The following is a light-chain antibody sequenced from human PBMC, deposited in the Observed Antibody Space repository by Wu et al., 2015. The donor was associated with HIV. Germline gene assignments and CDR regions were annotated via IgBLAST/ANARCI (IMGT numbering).Light chain of an antibody. CDR2: KAS. Sequence: VGDRVTITCRASQSISSWLAWYQQKPGKAPKLLIYKASSLESGVPSRFSGSGSGTEFTLTISSLQPDDFATYYCQQYNSYPLTFGGGTKVEIK. J-gene: IGKJ4*01. CDR1: QSISSW. CDR3: QQYNSYPLT. V-gene: IGKV1-5*03.